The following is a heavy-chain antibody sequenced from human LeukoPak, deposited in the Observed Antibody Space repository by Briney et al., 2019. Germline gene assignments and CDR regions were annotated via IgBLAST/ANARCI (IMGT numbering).Heavy chain of an antibody. D-gene: IGHD3-10*01. V-gene: IGHV3-21*01. CDR1: GFTFSSYS. CDR2: ISSSSGYI. Sequence: GGSLRLSCAASGFTFSSYSMNWVRQAPGKGLEWVSSISSSSGYIYYADSVKGRFTISRDNAKNSLYLQMNSLRAEDTAGYYCARPYGSGSYYNPFDYWGQGTLVTVSS. J-gene: IGHJ4*02. CDR3: ARPYGSGSYYNPFDY.